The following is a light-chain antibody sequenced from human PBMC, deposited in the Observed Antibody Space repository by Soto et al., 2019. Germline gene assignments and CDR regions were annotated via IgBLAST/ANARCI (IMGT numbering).Light chain of an antibody. CDR1: QSVSSN. CDR3: QHYNNWPPLT. J-gene: IGKJ4*01. Sequence: EIVMTQSPATLSVSPGERATLSCRASQSVSSNLAWYQQKPGQAPRLLFYGASTRATGIPARFSGSGSGTEFTLTISSLQSEDFAVYSCQHYNNWPPLTFGGGTKVEIK. CDR2: GAS. V-gene: IGKV3-15*01.